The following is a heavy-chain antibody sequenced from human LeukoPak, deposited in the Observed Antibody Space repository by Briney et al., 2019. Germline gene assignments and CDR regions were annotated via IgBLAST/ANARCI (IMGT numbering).Heavy chain of an antibody. J-gene: IGHJ4*02. D-gene: IGHD3-10*01. CDR2: ISSSSSYI. CDR3: ARELRITMVRGVIYADY. Sequence: PGGSLRLSCAASGFTFSSYSMNWVRQAPGKGLEWVSSISSSSSYIYYADSVKGRLTISRDNAKNSLYLQMNSLRAEDTAVYYCARELRITMVRGVIYADYWGQGTLVTVSS. CDR1: GFTFSSYS. V-gene: IGHV3-21*01.